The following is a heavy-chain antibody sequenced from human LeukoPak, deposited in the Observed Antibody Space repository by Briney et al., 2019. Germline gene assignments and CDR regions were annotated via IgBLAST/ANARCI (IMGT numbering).Heavy chain of an antibody. CDR1: GFTFSNAW. CDR2: IKSKTDGGTT. J-gene: IGHJ4*02. V-gene: IGHV3-15*07. D-gene: IGHD6-13*01. Sequence: PGGSLRLSCAASGFTFSNAWMNWVRQAPGKGLEWVGRIKSKTDGGTTDYAAPVKGRFPISRDDSKNTLYLQMNSLKTEDTAVYYCTTRIKYSSSWYEDYWGQGTLVTVSS. CDR3: TTRIKYSSSWYEDY.